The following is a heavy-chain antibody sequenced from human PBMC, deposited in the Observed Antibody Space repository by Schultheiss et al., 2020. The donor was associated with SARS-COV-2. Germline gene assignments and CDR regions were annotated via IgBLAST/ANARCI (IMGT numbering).Heavy chain of an antibody. CDR3: ARVLDSSGYGYDY. CDR1: GGSISSYY. V-gene: IGHV4-59*01. J-gene: IGHJ4*02. D-gene: IGHD3-22*01. CDR2: IYYSGST. Sequence: SETLSLTCTVSGGSISSYYWSWIRHPPGKGLEWIGYIYYSGSTNYNPSLKSRVTISVDTSKNQFSLKLSSVTAADTAVYYCARVLDSSGYGYDYWGQGTLVTVSS.